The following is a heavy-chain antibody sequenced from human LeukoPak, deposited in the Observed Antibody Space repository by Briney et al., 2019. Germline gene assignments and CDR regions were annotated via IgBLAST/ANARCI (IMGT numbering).Heavy chain of an antibody. CDR1: GYTFTGYY. Sequence: ASVKVSCKASGYTFTGYYMHWVRQAPGRGLAWMGWINPNSGGTNYARKFQGRVTITGDQSTSTAYMELSSLRSEDTAVYYCASRGGVDILTGFQYWGQGTLVTVSS. CDR3: ASRGGVDILTGFQY. J-gene: IGHJ4*02. V-gene: IGHV1-2*02. D-gene: IGHD3-9*01. CDR2: INPNSGGT.